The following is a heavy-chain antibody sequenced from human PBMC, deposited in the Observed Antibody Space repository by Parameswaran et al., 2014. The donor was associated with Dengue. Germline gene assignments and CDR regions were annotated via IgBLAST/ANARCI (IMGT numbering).Heavy chain of an antibody. J-gene: IGHJ6*02. V-gene: IGHV1-69*15. CDR3: ARVDCSGGRCFYGLDV. CDR2: IMPVFGAA. Sequence: WVRQAPGQGLEWMGSIMPVFGAATYAQKFQARVTITADESSRTAYMELSSLRSNDTGVYYCARVDCSGGRCFYGLDVWGQGTTVTVSS. D-gene: IGHD2-15*01.